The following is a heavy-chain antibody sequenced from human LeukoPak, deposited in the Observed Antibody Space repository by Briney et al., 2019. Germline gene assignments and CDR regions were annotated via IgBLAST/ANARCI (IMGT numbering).Heavy chain of an antibody. CDR3: ARDSPFSILGSFIDY. J-gene: IGHJ4*02. CDR2: ISYDGSNK. D-gene: IGHD3-16*01. CDR1: GFTFSSYG. Sequence: PGGSLRLSCAASGFTFSSYGMHWVRQAPGKGLEWVAVISYDGSNKYYADSVKGRFTISRDNAKNSMYLQINSLRAEDTAVYYCARDSPFSILGSFIDYWGQGTLVTVSS. V-gene: IGHV3-30*03.